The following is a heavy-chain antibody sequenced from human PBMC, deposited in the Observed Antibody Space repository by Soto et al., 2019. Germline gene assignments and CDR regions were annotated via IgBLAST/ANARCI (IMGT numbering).Heavy chain of an antibody. CDR3: ARTHYYGSGSYESYWFDP. Sequence: SETLSLTCTVSGGSISSYYWSWIRQPPGKGLEWIGYIYYSGSTNYNPSLKSRVTISVDTSKNQFSLKMSSVTAADTAVYYCARTHYYGSGSYESYWFDPWGQGTLVTVSS. J-gene: IGHJ5*02. V-gene: IGHV4-59*08. D-gene: IGHD3-10*01. CDR2: IYYSGST. CDR1: GGSISSYY.